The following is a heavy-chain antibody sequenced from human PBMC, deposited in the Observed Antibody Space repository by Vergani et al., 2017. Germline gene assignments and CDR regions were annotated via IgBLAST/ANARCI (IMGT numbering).Heavy chain of an antibody. CDR2: IRYDGSNP. CDR3: AKKGGSLYYYGVDV. J-gene: IGHJ6*02. Sequence: QERLLQSGGGVVQPGGSLRLSCIGSGYTFGHFDMHWVRQAPGKGLAWVAFIRYDGSNPQYIDSVKGRFTISRDNSKDTLFLQMNGLRPEDTGTYFCAKKGGSLYYYGVDVWGQGTTITVSS. V-gene: IGHV3-30*02. D-gene: IGHD1-26*01. CDR1: GYTFGHFD.